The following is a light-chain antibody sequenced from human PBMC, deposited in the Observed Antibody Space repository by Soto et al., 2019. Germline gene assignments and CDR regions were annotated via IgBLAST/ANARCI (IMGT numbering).Light chain of an antibody. Sequence: QSVLTQPPSVSAAPGQKVTISCSGSSSNIGNNFVTWYQQLPGTAPKLLIYDNNKRPSGIPDRFSGSQSGTSATLGITGLQTGDEGVYYCGSWDRSLTYVFGTGTKLTVL. CDR3: GSWDRSLTYV. J-gene: IGLJ1*01. CDR1: SSNIGNNF. CDR2: DNN. V-gene: IGLV1-51*01.